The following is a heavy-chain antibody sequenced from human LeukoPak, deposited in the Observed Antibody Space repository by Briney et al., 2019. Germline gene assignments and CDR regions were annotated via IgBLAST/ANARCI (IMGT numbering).Heavy chain of an antibody. Sequence: PGGSLRLSCAASGFTFASYAMSWVRQAPGKGLEWVSAISGSGGSTYYADSVKGRFTVSRDNSKNTLYLQMHSLRAEDTAVYYCAKFRGQEMVVVPAAIPNWFDPWGQGTLVTVSS. D-gene: IGHD2-2*01. CDR3: AKFRGQEMVVVPAAIPNWFDP. V-gene: IGHV3-23*01. J-gene: IGHJ5*02. CDR1: GFTFASYA. CDR2: ISGSGGST.